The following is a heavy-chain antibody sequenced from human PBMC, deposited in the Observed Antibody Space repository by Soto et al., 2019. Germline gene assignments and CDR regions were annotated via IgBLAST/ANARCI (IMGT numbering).Heavy chain of an antibody. D-gene: IGHD1-1*01. CDR3: VEEGGAGTGY. CDR1: GFDFNIYW. V-gene: IGHV3-74*01. CDR2: INQDGTSA. J-gene: IGHJ4*02. Sequence: VQLVESGGGLVQPGGSLRLSCATSGFDFNIYWMHWARQVPGKGLVWLSRINQDGTSAGYADSVRGRFTISRDNAKKTVYLQMNSMRVEDTAVYYCVEEGGAGTGYWGQGTLVTVSS.